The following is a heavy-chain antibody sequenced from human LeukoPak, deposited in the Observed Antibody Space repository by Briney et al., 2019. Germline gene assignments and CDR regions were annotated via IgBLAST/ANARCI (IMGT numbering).Heavy chain of an antibody. CDR1: GFSFSSYS. V-gene: IGHV3-48*01. Sequence: PGGSLRLSCAASGFSFSSYSMNWVRQAPGKGLEWISYISHSGSAEHYTDSVKGRFTISRDNAKNALYLQMNSLRAEDTAVYFCARYYVFAFDYWSQGTLVTVSS. D-gene: IGHD3-16*01. CDR2: ISHSGSAE. CDR3: ARYYVFAFDY. J-gene: IGHJ4*02.